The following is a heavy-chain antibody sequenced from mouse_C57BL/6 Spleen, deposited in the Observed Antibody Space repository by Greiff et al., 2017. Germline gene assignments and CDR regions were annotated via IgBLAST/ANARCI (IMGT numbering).Heavy chain of an antibody. J-gene: IGHJ4*01. CDR2: IHPNSGST. Sequence: QVQLQQSGAELVKPGASVKLSCKASGYTFTSYWMHWVKQRPGQGLEWIGMIHPNSGSTNYNEKFKSKATLTVDKSSSTAYMQLSSLTSEDSAVYYCARKEGGNYAMDYWGQGTSVTVSS. V-gene: IGHV1-64*01. CDR1: GYTFTSYW. CDR3: ARKEGGNYAMDY.